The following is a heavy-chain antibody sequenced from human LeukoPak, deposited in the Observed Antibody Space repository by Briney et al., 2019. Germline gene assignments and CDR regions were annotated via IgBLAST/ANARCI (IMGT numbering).Heavy chain of an antibody. Sequence: GGSLRLSCVASGVTFSSYWMAWVRQAPGKGLEWVANMKQDGSAKHYADSVKGRFSISRDNSKNSVYLQMDSLRAEDTALYYCARDNVGALDYWGHGTLVTVSS. J-gene: IGHJ4*01. CDR2: MKQDGSAK. D-gene: IGHD1-26*01. CDR1: GVTFSSYW. CDR3: ARDNVGALDY. V-gene: IGHV3-7*01.